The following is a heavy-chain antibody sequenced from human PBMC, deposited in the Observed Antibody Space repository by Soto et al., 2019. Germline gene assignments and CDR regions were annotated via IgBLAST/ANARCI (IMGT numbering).Heavy chain of an antibody. CDR1: GDTFTSYY. V-gene: IGHV1-46*01. CDR2: INASGDT. CDR3: ARVYCSGGGCYGIDY. D-gene: IGHD2-15*01. Sequence: QVQLVQSGAEVKKPGASVKISCKASGDTFTSYYMHWVRQAPGQGLEWMGIINASGDTSYAQKFHGRVTLTXXXSXXTGYMELSSMRSEDTAVYYCARVYCSGGGCYGIDYWGQGTLVTVSS. J-gene: IGHJ4*02.